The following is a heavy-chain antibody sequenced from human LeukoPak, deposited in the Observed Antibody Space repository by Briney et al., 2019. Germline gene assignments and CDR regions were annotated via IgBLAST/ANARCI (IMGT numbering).Heavy chain of an antibody. CDR3: ARNPGKQQLGTY. Sequence: SETLSLTCAVYGGSFSGYYWSWIRQPPGKGLEWIGEINHSGSTNYNPSLKSRVTISVDTSKNQFSLKLSSVTAADTAVYYCARNPGKQQLGTYWDQGTLVTVSS. J-gene: IGHJ4*02. CDR2: INHSGST. D-gene: IGHD6-13*01. V-gene: IGHV4-34*01. CDR1: GGSFSGYY.